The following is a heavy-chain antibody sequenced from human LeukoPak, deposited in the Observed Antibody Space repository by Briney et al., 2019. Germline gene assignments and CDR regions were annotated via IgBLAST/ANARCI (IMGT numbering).Heavy chain of an antibody. CDR3: ARDRYLSAA. D-gene: IGHD3-9*01. CDR2: IKEDGSEK. Sequence: GGSLRLSCAASGFTFSSSAMSWVRQAPGKGLEWVANIKEDGSEKYCVNSVKGRFTISRDNAKNSLYLQMNSLKVEDTAVYYCARDRYLSAAWGQGTLVTVSS. J-gene: IGHJ4*02. V-gene: IGHV3-7*01. CDR1: GFTFSSSA.